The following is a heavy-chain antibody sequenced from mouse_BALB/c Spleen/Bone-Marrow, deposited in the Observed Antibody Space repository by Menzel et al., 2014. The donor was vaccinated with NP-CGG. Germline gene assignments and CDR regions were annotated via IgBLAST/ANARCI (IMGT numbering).Heavy chain of an antibody. CDR2: IDPSDSET. J-gene: IGHJ4*01. CDR3: ARWITTVVAPYVMDY. V-gene: IGHV1-69*02. Sequence: VQLQESGAELVKPGPPVKLSCKASGYTFTSYWMTWVKQRPGRGLEWIGRIDPSDSETHYNQEFKDKATLTVDKSSSTAYIQLSSLTSEDSAVYFCARWITTVVAPYVMDYWGQGTSVTVSS. CDR1: GYTFTSYW. D-gene: IGHD1-1*01.